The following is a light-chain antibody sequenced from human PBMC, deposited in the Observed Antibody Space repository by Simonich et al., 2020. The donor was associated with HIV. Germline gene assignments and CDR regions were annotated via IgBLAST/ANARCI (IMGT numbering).Light chain of an antibody. CDR2: WAS. Sequence: DIVMTQSPDSLAVSLGGRATITCKSSQSVLYSSNNKNYLAWYQQKPGQPPKLLIYWASTRESGVPDRFSASGSGTDFTLTISSLQAEDVAVYYCQQYYSTPPTFGQGTKVNIK. CDR3: QQYYSTPPT. V-gene: IGKV4-1*01. CDR1: QSVLYSSNNKNY. J-gene: IGKJ1*01.